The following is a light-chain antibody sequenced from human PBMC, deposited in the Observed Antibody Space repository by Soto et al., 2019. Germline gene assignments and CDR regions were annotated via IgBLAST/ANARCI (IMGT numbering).Light chain of an antibody. J-gene: IGKJ1*01. CDR3: QQYYTYST. V-gene: IGKV1-5*03. CDR1: QSIGTW. Sequence: DIQMTQSPSTLSASVGDRVTITCRASQSIGTWLAWYQQKPGKAPNLLIYKASTLESGVPSRFSGSGSGTEFTLTISSLQPDDFATYYCQQYYTYSTFGQGTKVEIK. CDR2: KAS.